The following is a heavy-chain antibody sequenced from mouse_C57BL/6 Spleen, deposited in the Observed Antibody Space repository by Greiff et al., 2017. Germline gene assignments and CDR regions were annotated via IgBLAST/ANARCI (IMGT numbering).Heavy chain of an antibody. CDR1: GYTFTSYW. D-gene: IGHD1-1*01. Sequence: VQLQQPGAELVRPGSSVKLSCKASGYTFTSYWMHWVKQRPIQGLEWIGNIDPSDSETHYNQKFKDKATLTVDKSSSTAYMQLSSLTSEDSAVYYCARSITTVGTPPDYWGQGTTLTVSS. CDR2: IDPSDSET. J-gene: IGHJ2*01. V-gene: IGHV1-52*01. CDR3: ARSITTVGTPPDY.